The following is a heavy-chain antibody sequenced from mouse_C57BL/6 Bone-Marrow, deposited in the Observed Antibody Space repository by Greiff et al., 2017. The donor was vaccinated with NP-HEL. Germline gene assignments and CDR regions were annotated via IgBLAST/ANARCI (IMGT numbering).Heavy chain of an antibody. J-gene: IGHJ3*01. CDR1: GYTFTSYW. V-gene: IGHV1-53*01. D-gene: IGHD2-1*01. CDR3: ARSKGVYYRFAY. Sequence: QVQLKQPGTELVKPGASVKLSCKASGYTFTSYWMHWVKQRPGQGLEWIGNINPSNGGTNYNEKFKSKATLTVDKSSSTAYMQLSSLTSEDSAVYYCARSKGVYYRFAYWGQGTLVTVSA. CDR2: INPSNGGT.